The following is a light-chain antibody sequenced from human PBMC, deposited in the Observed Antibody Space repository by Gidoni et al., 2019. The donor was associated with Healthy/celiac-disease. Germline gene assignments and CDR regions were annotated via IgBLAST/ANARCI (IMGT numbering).Light chain of an antibody. J-gene: IGLJ2*01. Sequence: QSALTHPASVSGPPGQPITIPCTGTSSDVGSYNLVSWYQQHPGKAPKLMIYEGSKRPSGVSNRFSGSKSGNTASLTISGLQAEDEADYYCCSYAGSSTPVVFGGGTKLTVL. CDR2: EGS. V-gene: IGLV2-23*01. CDR3: CSYAGSSTPVV. CDR1: SSDVGSYNL.